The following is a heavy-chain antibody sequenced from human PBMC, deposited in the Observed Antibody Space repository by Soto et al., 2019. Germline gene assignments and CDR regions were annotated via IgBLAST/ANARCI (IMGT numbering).Heavy chain of an antibody. CDR2: IIPIFGTA. V-gene: IGHV1-69*13. CDR1: GGTFSSYS. J-gene: IGHJ4*02. D-gene: IGHD3-22*01. CDR3: ARRGDSSGYYYVWTSFDY. Sequence: SVKVSCKASGGTFSSYSISWVRQAPGQGLEWMGGIIPIFGTANYAQKFQGRVTITADESTSTAYMELSSLRSEDTAVYYCARRGDSSGYYYVWTSFDYWGQGTLVTVSS.